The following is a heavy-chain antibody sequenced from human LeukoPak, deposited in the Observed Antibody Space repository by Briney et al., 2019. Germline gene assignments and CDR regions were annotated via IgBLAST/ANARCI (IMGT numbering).Heavy chain of an antibody. CDR3: ARRPHRGSYWYFDL. CDR1: GASIRSYY. D-gene: IGHD3-10*01. V-gene: IGHV4-4*09. Sequence: SETLSLTCTVAGASIRSYYWSWIRQPPRKGLEWIGYIYSSGSSNHTAALRRRLTISLDTSKNQFSLKLNSVTAADARVYYCARRPHRGSYWYFDLWGRGTLVTVYS. J-gene: IGHJ2*01. CDR2: IYSSGSS.